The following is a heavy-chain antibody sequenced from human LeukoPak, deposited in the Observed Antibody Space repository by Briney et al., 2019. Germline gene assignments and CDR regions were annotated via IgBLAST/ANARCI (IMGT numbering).Heavy chain of an antibody. CDR1: GFIFSNYA. J-gene: IGHJ4*02. Sequence: HSGRSLRLSCAASGFIFSNYALHWVRQAPGKGLEWVSTISDSGGSTYYADSVKGRFTISRDNSMNTLYLQITSLRAEDTAVYYCAKDRPRIVVGYYFDYWGQGTLVTVSS. V-gene: IGHV3-23*01. CDR3: AKDRPRIVVGYYFDY. D-gene: IGHD3-22*01. CDR2: ISDSGGST.